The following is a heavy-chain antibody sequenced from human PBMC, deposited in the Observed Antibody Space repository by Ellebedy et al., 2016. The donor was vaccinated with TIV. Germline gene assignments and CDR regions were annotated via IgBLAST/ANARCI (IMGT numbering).Heavy chain of an antibody. V-gene: IGHV3-11*01. CDR2: ISSSGSTI. D-gene: IGHD6-13*01. J-gene: IGHJ4*02. Sequence: GESLKISCAASGFTFSDYYMSWIRQAPGKGLEWVSYISSSGSTIYYADSVKGRFTISRDNAKNSLYLQMNSLRAEDTAVYYCARDRVRGSSWYNLYFDYWGQGTLVTVSS. CDR1: GFTFSDYY. CDR3: ARDRVRGSSWYNLYFDY.